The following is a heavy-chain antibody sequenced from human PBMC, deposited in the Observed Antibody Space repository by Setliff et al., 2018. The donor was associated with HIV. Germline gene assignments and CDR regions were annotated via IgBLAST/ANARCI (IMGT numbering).Heavy chain of an antibody. CDR3: TKSASWDLRGWLH. J-gene: IGHJ4*02. CDR1: GFSFSSYA. CDR2: IDGSGGSA. V-gene: IGHV3-23*01. Sequence: GSLRLSCAANGFSFSSYAMNWVRQAPGRGLEWVAGIDGSGGSAYHADSVKGRFTVSRDYSKNTIYLQMNSLRAEDSAVYFCTKSASWDLRGWLHWGQGTLVTVSS. D-gene: IGHD6-19*01.